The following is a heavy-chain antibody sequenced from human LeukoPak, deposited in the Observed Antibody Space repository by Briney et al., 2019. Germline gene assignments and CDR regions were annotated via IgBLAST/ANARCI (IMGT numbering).Heavy chain of an antibody. Sequence: ETLSLTCPVSGVSISSYYWSWIRQPPGKGLGWIGYIYYSGSTNYNPSLKSRVTISVDTSKNQFSLKLSSVTAADTAVYYRARSNYDILTGYYYFDYWGQGTLVTVSS. CDR2: IYYSGST. CDR1: GVSISSYY. J-gene: IGHJ4*02. CDR3: ARSNYDILTGYYYFDY. V-gene: IGHV4-59*01. D-gene: IGHD3-9*01.